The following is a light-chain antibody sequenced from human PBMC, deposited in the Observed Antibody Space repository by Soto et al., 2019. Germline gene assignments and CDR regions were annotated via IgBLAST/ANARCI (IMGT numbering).Light chain of an antibody. J-gene: IGKJ1*01. CDR1: QGIRND. CDR3: LQDYNDPRT. V-gene: IGKV1-6*01. CDR2: AAS. Sequence: AIPMTQSPSSLSASVGDRVTITCRASQGIRNDLNWYQQKPGKAPKLLIYAASSLQSGVPSKFSGSGSGTDFTLTISSLQPEDFATYYCLQDYNDPRTVGQGTKVEIK.